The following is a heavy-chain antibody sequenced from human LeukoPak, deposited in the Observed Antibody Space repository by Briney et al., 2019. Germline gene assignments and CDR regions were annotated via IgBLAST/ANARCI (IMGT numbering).Heavy chain of an antibody. CDR1: GGSFSGYY. J-gene: IGHJ4*02. CDR2: INHSGST. Sequence: SETLSLTCAVYGGSFSGYYWSWIRQPPGKGLEWIGEINHSGSTNYNPSLKSRVTISVDTSKNQFSLKLSSVTAADTAVYYYARVADQWLVYGYWGQGTLVTVSS. CDR3: ARVADQWLVYGY. D-gene: IGHD6-19*01. V-gene: IGHV4-34*01.